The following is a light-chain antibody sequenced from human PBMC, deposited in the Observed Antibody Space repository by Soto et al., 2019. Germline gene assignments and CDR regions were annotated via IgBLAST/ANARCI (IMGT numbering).Light chain of an antibody. CDR3: QQYDYLIT. CDR1: QSFSSSY. V-gene: IGKV3-20*01. CDR2: GAS. Sequence: EIVLTQSPGTLSLSPGERATLSCRASQSFSSSYLAWYQQKPGQAPRLLISGASNSATGIPDRFSGSGSGTDFTLTISRLEPEDFAVYYCQQYDYLITFGQGTRLEIK. J-gene: IGKJ5*01.